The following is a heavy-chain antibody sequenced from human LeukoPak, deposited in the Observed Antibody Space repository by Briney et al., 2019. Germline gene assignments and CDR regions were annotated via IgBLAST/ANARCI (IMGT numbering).Heavy chain of an antibody. CDR1: GFTFSSYW. CDR3: ARSRAWRYFDWLLFDY. Sequence: GGSLRLSCAASGFTFSSYWMSWVRQAPGKGLEWVSVIYSGGSTYYADSVKGRFTISSDNSKNTLYLQMNSLRAEDTAVYYCARSRAWRYFDWLLFDYWGQGTLVTVSS. J-gene: IGHJ4*02. V-gene: IGHV3-66*01. CDR2: IYSGGST. D-gene: IGHD3-9*01.